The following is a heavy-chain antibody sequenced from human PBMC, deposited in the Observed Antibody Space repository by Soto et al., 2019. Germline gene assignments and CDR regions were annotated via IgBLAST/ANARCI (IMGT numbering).Heavy chain of an antibody. CDR1: GYTFTTYY. CDR2: ISPDGSRT. CDR3: PTRDPAHY. V-gene: IGHV1-46*01. J-gene: IGHJ4*02. Sequence: ASVKVSCKASGYTFTTYYMHWARQAPGQGLEWMGIISPDGSRTSYAQMFQGRRTMTRDTSTSTVYMELSSLRSEATAVYYCPTRDPAHYWGQGTLVTVSS.